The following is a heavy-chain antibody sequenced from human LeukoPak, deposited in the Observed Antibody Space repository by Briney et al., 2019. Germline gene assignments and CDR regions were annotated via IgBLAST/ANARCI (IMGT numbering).Heavy chain of an antibody. CDR2: IYHSGST. CDR3: ARGASGSIDY. D-gene: IGHD1-26*01. CDR1: GGSISSSSYY. J-gene: IGHJ4*02. Sequence: SETLSLTCTVSGGSISSSSYYWGWIRQPPGKGLEWIGSIYHSGSTYYNPSLKSRVTISVDTSKNQFSLKLSSVTAADTAVYYCARGASGSIDYWGQGTLVTVSS. V-gene: IGHV4-39*07.